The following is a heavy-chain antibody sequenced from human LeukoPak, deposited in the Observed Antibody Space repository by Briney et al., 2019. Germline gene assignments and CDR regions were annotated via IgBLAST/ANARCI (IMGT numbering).Heavy chain of an antibody. CDR3: ARASYLNTAAAGADYFDY. CDR2: ISYDGSNK. J-gene: IGHJ4*02. V-gene: IGHV3-30-3*01. Sequence: GSLRLSCAASGFTFSSYAMHWVRQAPGKGLEWVAVISYDGSNKYYADSVKGRFTISRDNSKNTLYLQMNSLRAEDTAVYYCARASYLNTAAAGADYFDYWGQGTLVTVSS. D-gene: IGHD6-13*01. CDR1: GFTFSSYA.